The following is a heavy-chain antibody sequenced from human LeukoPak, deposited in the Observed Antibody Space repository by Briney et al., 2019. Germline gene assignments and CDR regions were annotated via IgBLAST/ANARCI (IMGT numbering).Heavy chain of an antibody. J-gene: IGHJ5*02. V-gene: IGHV4-59*11. Sequence: SETLSLTCTVSAGSITTHYWSWIRQPPGKGLEWIGYVHYTDSPNFNPSLKSRVTISVDTSKNQFSLKLSSVTAADTAVYYCARHGTSGTNLNWFDPWGQGTLVTVSS. CDR1: AGSITTHY. CDR3: ARHGTSGTNLNWFDP. D-gene: IGHD1-1*01. CDR2: VHYTDSP.